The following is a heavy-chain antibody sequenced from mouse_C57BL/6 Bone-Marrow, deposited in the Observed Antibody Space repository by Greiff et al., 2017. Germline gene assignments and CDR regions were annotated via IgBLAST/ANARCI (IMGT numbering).Heavy chain of an antibody. V-gene: IGHV1-55*01. D-gene: IGHD1-1*01. CDR2: IYPGSGST. CDR1: GYTFTSYW. CDR3: ARYYYGSPYWYFDV. Sequence: QVQLQQSGAELVKPGASVKMSCKASGYTFTSYWITWVKQRPGQGLEWIGDIYPGSGSTNYNEKFKSKATLTVDTSSSTAYMQLSSLTSEDSAVYYCARYYYGSPYWYFDVWGTGTTVTVSS. J-gene: IGHJ1*03.